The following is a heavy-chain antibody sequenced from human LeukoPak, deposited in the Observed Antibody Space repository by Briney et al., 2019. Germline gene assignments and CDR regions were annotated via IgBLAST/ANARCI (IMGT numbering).Heavy chain of an antibody. CDR1: GFTFSSYW. J-gene: IGHJ3*02. D-gene: IGHD6-19*01. CDR3: ARAKISGWSLDAFDI. CDR2: INSDGSTT. V-gene: IGHV3-74*01. Sequence: PGGSLRLSCATSGFTFSSYWMHWVRQAPGKGLVWVSLINSDGSTTSYADSEKGRFTISRDNAKNTLYLQMNSLRVEDTAVYYCARAKISGWSLDAFDIWGQGTMITVSS.